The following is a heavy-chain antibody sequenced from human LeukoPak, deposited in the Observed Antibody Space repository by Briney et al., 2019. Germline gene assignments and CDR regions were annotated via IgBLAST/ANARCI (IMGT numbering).Heavy chain of an antibody. CDR1: GDSVSSKNAA. Sequence: SQTLSLTCAISGDSVSSKNAAWNWLRQSPSRGLEWLGRTYYRSKWYNDYAVSVKSRITINPDTSKNQFSLQLNSVTPEDTAVYYCARREADFWSGYSYYFDFWGQGTLVTVSS. CDR3: ARREADFWSGYSYYFDF. D-gene: IGHD3-3*01. CDR2: TYYRSKWYN. V-gene: IGHV6-1*01. J-gene: IGHJ4*02.